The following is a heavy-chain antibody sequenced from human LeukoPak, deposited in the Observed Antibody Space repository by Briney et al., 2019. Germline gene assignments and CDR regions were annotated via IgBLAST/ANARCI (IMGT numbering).Heavy chain of an antibody. D-gene: IGHD6-13*01. Sequence: SETLSLTCTVSGGSISSYYWSWIRQPPGKGLEWIGYIYYSGSTNYNPSLKSRVTISVDTSKNQFSLKLSSVTAADTAVYYCARGVYSSRGNWFDPWGQGTLVTVSS. J-gene: IGHJ5*02. CDR2: IYYSGST. V-gene: IGHV4-59*01. CDR1: GGSISSYY. CDR3: ARGVYSSRGNWFDP.